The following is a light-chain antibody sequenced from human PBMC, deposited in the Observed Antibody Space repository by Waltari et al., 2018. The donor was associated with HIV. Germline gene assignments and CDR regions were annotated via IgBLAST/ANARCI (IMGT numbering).Light chain of an antibody. V-gene: IGLV8-61*01. Sequence: QTVVTQEPSFSVSPGGTVTLTFGLSSGSVSTRYYPRWYQQTPGQAPRTLIYSTNTRSSGVPDRFSGSILGNKAALTITGAQADDESDYYCVLFMGNGIWVFGGGTKLTVL. CDR2: STN. J-gene: IGLJ3*02. CDR3: VLFMGNGIWV. CDR1: SGSVSTRYY.